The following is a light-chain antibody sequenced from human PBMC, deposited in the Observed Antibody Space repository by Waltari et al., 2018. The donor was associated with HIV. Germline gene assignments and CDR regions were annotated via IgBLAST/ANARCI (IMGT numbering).Light chain of an antibody. J-gene: IGLJ1*01. CDR2: QDD. V-gene: IGLV3-1*01. Sequence: SYELTQPPSVSVSPGQAAAITSSGDNLDDKYGCWYQQKPGRSPVLRIYQDDKRPSGIPDRFSGSNSGNTATLTISGTQTMDEADYYCQAWDSGTGVFGTGTTVTVL. CDR3: QAWDSGTGV. CDR1: NLDDKY.